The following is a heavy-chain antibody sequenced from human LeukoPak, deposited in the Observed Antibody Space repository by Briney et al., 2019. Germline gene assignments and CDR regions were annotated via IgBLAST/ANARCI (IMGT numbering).Heavy chain of an antibody. CDR3: ATTHYSGIYGDAFDI. Sequence: GESLKISCQGSGYSFTNYWIGWVRQMPGKGLEWTGTIYPGDSETRYSPSFQGQVTISADQSISTAYLQWSSLKASDTANYYFATTHYSGIYGDAFDIWGQGKMVTVSS. J-gene: IGHJ3*02. CDR1: GYSFTNYW. CDR2: IYPGDSET. V-gene: IGHV5-51*01. D-gene: IGHD1-26*01.